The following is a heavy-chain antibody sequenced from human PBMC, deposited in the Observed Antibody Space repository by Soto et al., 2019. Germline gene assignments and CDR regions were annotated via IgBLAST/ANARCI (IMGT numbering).Heavy chain of an antibody. CDR1: GDSVSSKSSA. D-gene: IGHD4-4*01. J-gene: IGHJ4*02. CDR2: TYYRSKWYN. Sequence: SQTRSLTFAISGDSVSSKSSAWNWIRQSPSRGLEWLGRTYYRSKWYNDYAVSVKSRITINPDTSKNQFSLHLSSVTPEDTAVYYCARDPPDFHSAFDYWGQGTLVTVSS. CDR3: ARDPPDFHSAFDY. V-gene: IGHV6-1*01.